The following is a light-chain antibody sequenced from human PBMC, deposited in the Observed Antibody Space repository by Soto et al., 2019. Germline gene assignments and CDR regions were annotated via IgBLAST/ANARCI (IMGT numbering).Light chain of an antibody. J-gene: IGKJ5*01. CDR2: DAS. CDR1: QSVSSY. Sequence: EIVLPQSPDTLSLSPGERATLSCRASQSVSSYLAWYQQKPGQAPRLLIYDASNRATGIPARFSGSGSGTDFTLTISSLEPEDFAVYYCQQRSNWPPRITFGQGTRLETK. CDR3: QQRSNWPPRIT. V-gene: IGKV3-11*01.